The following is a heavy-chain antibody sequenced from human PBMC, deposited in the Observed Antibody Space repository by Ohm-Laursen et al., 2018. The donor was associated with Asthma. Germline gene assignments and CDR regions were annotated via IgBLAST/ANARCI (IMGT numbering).Heavy chain of an antibody. V-gene: IGHV3-21*01. J-gene: IGHJ4*02. CDR3: ARGDFLSGNFPFDC. Sequence: SLRLSCAASGYTFSRYSIHWIRQAPGKGLEWVSSISSSSSYIYYADSVKGRFAISRDNAKNSLYLQMNSLRAEDTAVYYCARGDFLSGNFPFDCWGQGTLVTVSS. CDR1: GYTFSRYS. D-gene: IGHD3-3*01. CDR2: ISSSSSYI.